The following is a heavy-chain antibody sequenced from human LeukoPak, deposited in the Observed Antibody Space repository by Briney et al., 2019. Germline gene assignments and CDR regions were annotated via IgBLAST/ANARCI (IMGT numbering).Heavy chain of an antibody. J-gene: IGHJ4*02. CDR1: GVSISSGSNY. CDR3: ARGFSDYEGYYFDY. D-gene: IGHD5-12*01. Sequence: PSETLSLTCSVSGVSISSGSNYWGWIRQPPGKTLEWIGSIYSSGSTYYNPSLKSRVIILIDTTKNHFSLNLSSVTAADTAVYYCARGFSDYEGYYFDYWGQGTLVTVSS. V-gene: IGHV4-39*07. CDR2: IYSSGST.